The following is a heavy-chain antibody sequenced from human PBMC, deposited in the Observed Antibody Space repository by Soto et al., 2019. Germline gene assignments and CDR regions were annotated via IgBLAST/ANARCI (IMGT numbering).Heavy chain of an antibody. J-gene: IGHJ4*02. V-gene: IGHV3-23*01. Sequence: GWSLRLSCAASGFTFSSYAMSWVRQAPGKGLEWVSAISGSGGSTYYADSVKGRFTISRDNSKNTLYLQMNSLRAEDTAVYYCAKARLWFGELFYFDYWGQGTLVTVSS. CDR2: ISGSGGST. CDR1: GFTFSSYA. D-gene: IGHD3-10*01. CDR3: AKARLWFGELFYFDY.